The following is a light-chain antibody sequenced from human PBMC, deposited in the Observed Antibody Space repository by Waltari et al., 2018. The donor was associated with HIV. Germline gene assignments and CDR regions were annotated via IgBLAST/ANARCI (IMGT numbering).Light chain of an antibody. CDR1: GSNIGTYS. J-gene: IGLJ2*01. Sequence: QSVVTQPPSASGTPGQRVTISCSGSGSNIGTYSVNWYQHFPGTAPKLLIYMNDQRPSGVPGRFSGSQSATSASLASSGLQYDDEADYYCAVWDDSLGGAVFGGGTKLTVL. CDR3: AVWDDSLGGAV. V-gene: IGLV1-47*01. CDR2: MND.